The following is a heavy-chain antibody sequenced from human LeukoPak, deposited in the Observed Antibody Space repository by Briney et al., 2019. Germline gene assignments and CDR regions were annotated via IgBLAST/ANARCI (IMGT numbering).Heavy chain of an antibody. J-gene: IGHJ4*02. CDR1: GGSISSYY. CDR3: ARVSGGLPFDY. Sequence: SETLSLTCTVSGGSISSYYWSWIRQPPGKGLEWIGYIYYSGSTNYNPSPKSRVTISVDTSKNQFSLKLSSVTAADTAVYYCARVSGGLPFDYWGQGTLVTVSS. D-gene: IGHD2-15*01. V-gene: IGHV4-59*01. CDR2: IYYSGST.